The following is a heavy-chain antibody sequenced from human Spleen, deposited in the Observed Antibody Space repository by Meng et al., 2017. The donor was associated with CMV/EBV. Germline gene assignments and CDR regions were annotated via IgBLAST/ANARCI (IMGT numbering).Heavy chain of an antibody. CDR3: ARDFTPYYYGMDV. V-gene: IGHV4-61*01. CDR2: IYYSGNT. D-gene: IGHD2-15*01. CDR1: GGSVSSGTFY. Sequence: GSLRLSCTVSGGSVSSGTFYWNWIRQPPGKGLEWIGYIYYSGNTNYNPSLKSRVTISVDTSNNQFSLKLNSVTAADTAVYYCARDFTPYYYGMDVWGQGTTVTVSS. J-gene: IGHJ6*02.